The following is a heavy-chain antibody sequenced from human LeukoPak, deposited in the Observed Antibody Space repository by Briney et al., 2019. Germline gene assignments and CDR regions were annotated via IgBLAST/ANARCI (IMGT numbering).Heavy chain of an antibody. D-gene: IGHD1-26*01. Sequence: GGSLRLSCAASGFTFSSYSMNWVRQAPGKGLEWVSGISASDGSTYYADSVRGRFTISRDNSKNTLYLQMNSLRAEDTAVYYCAKALYSGSYDRGAFDIWGQGTMVTVSS. CDR1: GFTFSSYS. J-gene: IGHJ3*02. V-gene: IGHV3-23*01. CDR2: ISASDGST. CDR3: AKALYSGSYDRGAFDI.